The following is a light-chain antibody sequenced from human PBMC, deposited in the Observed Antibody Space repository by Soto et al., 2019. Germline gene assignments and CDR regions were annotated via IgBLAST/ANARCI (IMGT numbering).Light chain of an antibody. J-gene: IGKJ1*01. Sequence: EIVLTQSPATLSSSPGERATLSCRASQTVSSKLAWYQHKPGQAPRLLIYDTSNRAGGIPARFSGSGSGTDFTRTISGLEPEDFAVYYCHQRQSWPRTFGQGTKVEIK. V-gene: IGKV3-11*01. CDR1: QTVSSK. CDR3: HQRQSWPRT. CDR2: DTS.